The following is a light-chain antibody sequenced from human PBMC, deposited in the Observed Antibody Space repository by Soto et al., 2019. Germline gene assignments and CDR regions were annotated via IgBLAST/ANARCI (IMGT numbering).Light chain of an antibody. V-gene: IGKV3-15*01. CDR1: QSISDK. Sequence: EVLMTQSPDTLYVSPGERVTLSCSVSQSISDKLAWYQQKPGQGPRLLVYRGSIRTLGIPARFSGSESGTEFTLTISSLQSDDFAVYYCQQYNTWPITFGQGTRLEIK. J-gene: IGKJ5*01. CDR2: RGS. CDR3: QQYNTWPIT.